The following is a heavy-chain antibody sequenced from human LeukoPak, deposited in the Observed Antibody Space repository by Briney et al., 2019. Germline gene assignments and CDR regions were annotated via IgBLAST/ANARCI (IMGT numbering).Heavy chain of an antibody. CDR3: ARDKEYSYGKGDFDI. CDR2: IYTSGST. V-gene: IGHV4-61*02. J-gene: IGHJ3*02. D-gene: IGHD5-18*01. Sequence: SETLSLTCTVSGGSISSGSYYWSWIRQPAGKGLEWIGRIYTSGSTNYNLSLKSRVTISVDTSKNQFSLKLSSVTAADTAVYYCARDKEYSYGKGDFDIWGQGTMVTVSS. CDR1: GGSISSGSYY.